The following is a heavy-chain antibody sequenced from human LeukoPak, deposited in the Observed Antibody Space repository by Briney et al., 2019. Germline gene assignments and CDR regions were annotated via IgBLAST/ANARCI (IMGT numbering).Heavy chain of an antibody. V-gene: IGHV3-30*18. J-gene: IGHJ3*02. CDR2: ISYDGSNK. D-gene: IGHD6-13*01. Sequence: GRSLRLSCAASGFTFSSYGMHWVRQAPGKGLEWVAVISYDGSNKYYADSVKGRFTISRDNSKNTLYLQMNSLRAEDTAVYYCAKDLPRIAAANDAFDIWGQGTMVTVSS. CDR1: GFTFSSYG. CDR3: AKDLPRIAAANDAFDI.